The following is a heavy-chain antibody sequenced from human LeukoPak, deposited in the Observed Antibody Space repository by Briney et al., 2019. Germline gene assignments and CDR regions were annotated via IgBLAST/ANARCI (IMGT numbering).Heavy chain of an antibody. CDR1: GGSISSNY. CDR3: ARGEALTIFGVVSGYFDL. Sequence: PSETLSLTCTVSGGSISSNYWSWIRQPPGKGLEWIGRIYTSGSTNYNPSLKSRVTISVDTSKNQFSLKLSSVTAADTAVYYCARGEALTIFGVVSGYFDLWGRGTLVTVSS. V-gene: IGHV4-4*08. D-gene: IGHD3-3*01. J-gene: IGHJ2*01. CDR2: IYTSGST.